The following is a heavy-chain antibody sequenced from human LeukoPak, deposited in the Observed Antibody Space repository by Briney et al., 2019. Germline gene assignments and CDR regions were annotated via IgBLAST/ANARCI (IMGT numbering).Heavy chain of an antibody. D-gene: IGHD1-26*01. CDR2: ISYDGSYN. CDR3: AKDLRQSYVGTFDI. CDR1: GXTFSSYG. J-gene: IGHJ3*02. Sequence: TGGSLRLSCAASGXTFSSYGMHWVRQAPGKGLEWVAVISYDGSYNYYADSVKGRFTISRDNSKNTLYLQMNSLRAEDTAVYYCAKDLRQSYVGTFDIWGQGTMVTVS. V-gene: IGHV3-30*18.